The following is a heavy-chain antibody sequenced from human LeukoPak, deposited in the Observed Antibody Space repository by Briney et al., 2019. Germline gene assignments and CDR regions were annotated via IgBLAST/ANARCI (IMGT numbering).Heavy chain of an antibody. CDR1: GFTFSSYT. J-gene: IGHJ4*02. CDR3: ARALTTLTYEGY. CDR2: ISGSNSYI. Sequence: GGSLRLSCAASGFTFSSYTMHWIRQAPGKGLEWVSSISGSNSYIFYADSVKGRFTASRDNAKDSLYLQMNSLRAEDMAVYYCARALTTLTYEGYWGQGTLVTVSS. D-gene: IGHD1-1*01. V-gene: IGHV3-21*01.